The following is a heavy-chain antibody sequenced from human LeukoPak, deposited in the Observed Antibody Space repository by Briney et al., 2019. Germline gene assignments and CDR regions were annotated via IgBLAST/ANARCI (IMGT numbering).Heavy chain of an antibody. D-gene: IGHD6-19*01. CDR1: GGSFSGYY. Sequence: PSETLSLTCAVYGGSFSGYYWSWIRQPPGKGLEWIGEINHSGSTNYNPSLKSRVTISVDTSKNQFSLKLSSVTAEDTAVYYCASRGLVSYYFDYWGQGTLVTVSS. CDR3: ASRGLVSYYFDY. V-gene: IGHV4-34*01. J-gene: IGHJ4*02. CDR2: INHSGST.